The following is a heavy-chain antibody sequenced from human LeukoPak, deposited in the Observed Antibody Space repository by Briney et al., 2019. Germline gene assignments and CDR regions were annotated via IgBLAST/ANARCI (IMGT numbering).Heavy chain of an antibody. Sequence: PGRSLRLSCAASGFTFSSYAMHWVRQAPGKGLEWVAVISYDGSNKYYADSVKGRFTISRDNSKNTLYLQMNGLRAEDTAVYYCARDRANSDAFDIWGQGTMVTVSS. V-gene: IGHV3-30-3*01. D-gene: IGHD3-10*01. CDR3: ARDRANSDAFDI. J-gene: IGHJ3*02. CDR2: ISYDGSNK. CDR1: GFTFSSYA.